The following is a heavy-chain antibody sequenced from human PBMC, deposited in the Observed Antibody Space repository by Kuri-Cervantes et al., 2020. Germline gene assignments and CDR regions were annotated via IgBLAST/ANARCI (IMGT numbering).Heavy chain of an antibody. J-gene: IGHJ4*02. Sequence: GGSLRLSCAASGFTVSSNYMSWVRQAPGKGLEWVSVIYSGGDTYYAESVKGRFTISGDDSKNTLYLQMNSLRAEDTAVYYCARLLYFDQWGQGTLVTVSS. V-gene: IGHV3-53*01. CDR2: IYSGGDT. CDR3: ARLLYFDQ. CDR1: GFTVSSNY.